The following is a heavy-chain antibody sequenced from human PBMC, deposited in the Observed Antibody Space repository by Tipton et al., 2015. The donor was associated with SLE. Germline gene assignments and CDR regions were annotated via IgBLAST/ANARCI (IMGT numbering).Heavy chain of an antibody. CDR3: ARGELADALYN. CDR1: GGSISSGGYY. J-gene: IGHJ3*02. Sequence: TLSLTCTVSGGSISSGGYYWSWIRQHPGKGLEWIGYIYYSGRTYYNPSLKSRGTISVDTSKNQFSLQLSSVTAADTAVYYRARGELADALYNWGQGVTVTVSS. CDR2: IYYSGRT. D-gene: IGHD1-26*01. V-gene: IGHV4-31*03.